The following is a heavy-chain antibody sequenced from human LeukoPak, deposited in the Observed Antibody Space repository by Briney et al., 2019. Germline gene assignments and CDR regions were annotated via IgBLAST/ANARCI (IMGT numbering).Heavy chain of an antibody. D-gene: IGHD3-10*01. CDR2: INHSGST. V-gene: IGHV4-34*01. Sequence: SETLSLTCAVYGGSFSGYYWSWIRQPPGKGLEWIGEINHSGSTNYNPSLKSRVTISVDTSKNQFSLNLRSVSAADTAVYYCARAGWFGELYGPLDYWGQGNLVTVSS. CDR3: ARAGWFGELYGPLDY. CDR1: GGSFSGYY. J-gene: IGHJ4*02.